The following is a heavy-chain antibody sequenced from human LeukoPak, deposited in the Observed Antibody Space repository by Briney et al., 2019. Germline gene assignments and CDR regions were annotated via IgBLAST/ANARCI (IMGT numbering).Heavy chain of an antibody. CDR2: IYPGDSDT. Sequence: PGESLKISCKGSGYSFTSYWISWVRPMPGKGLGWMGIIYPGDSDTRYSPSFQGQVTISADKSINTAYLQWSSLKASDTAIYYCARRGEAMDPFDYWGQGTLVTVSS. J-gene: IGHJ4*02. D-gene: IGHD5-18*01. V-gene: IGHV5-51*01. CDR3: ARRGEAMDPFDY. CDR1: GYSFTSYW.